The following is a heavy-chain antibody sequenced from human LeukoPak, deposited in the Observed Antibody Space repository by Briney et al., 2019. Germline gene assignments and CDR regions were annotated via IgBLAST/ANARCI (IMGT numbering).Heavy chain of an antibody. CDR2: INPHSGAT. Sequence: ASVKVSCKASGYTFTDYYIHWVRRAPGQGLEWRGWINPHSGATKFAEKFQGRVTMTRDTSITTAYMELGRLTSDDTAVYFCARDYQQLIYGSQGRGDYFDPWGQGTLVTVSS. V-gene: IGHV1-2*02. D-gene: IGHD2-2*02. CDR1: GYTFTDYY. CDR3: ARDYQQLIYGSQGRGDYFDP. J-gene: IGHJ5*02.